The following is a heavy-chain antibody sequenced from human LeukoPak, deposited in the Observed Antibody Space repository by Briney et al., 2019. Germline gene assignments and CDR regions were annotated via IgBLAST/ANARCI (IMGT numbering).Heavy chain of an antibody. CDR3: ARLARVCSGGSCYWLFDY. CDR1: GGSFSGYY. V-gene: IGHV4-59*08. Sequence: SETLSLTCAVYGGSFSGYYWSWIRQPPGKGLEWIGYIYYSGSTNYNPSLKSRVTISVDTSKNQFSLKLSSVTAADTAVYYCARLARVCSGGSCYWLFDYWGQGTLVTVSS. CDR2: IYYSGST. J-gene: IGHJ4*02. D-gene: IGHD2-15*01.